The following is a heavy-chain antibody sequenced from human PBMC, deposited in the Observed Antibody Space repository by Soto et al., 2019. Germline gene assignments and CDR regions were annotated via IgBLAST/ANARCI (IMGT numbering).Heavy chain of an antibody. Sequence: QVQLVESGGGVVQPGRSLRLSCAASEFTFSSYAMHWVRQAPGKGLEWVAVISYDGSNKYYADSVKGRFTISRDNSKNTLYLEMHSLRAEDTAVYYCARARPCSGSGIAFDYLGQGTLFYVSS. J-gene: IGHJ4*02. CDR1: EFTFSSYA. D-gene: IGHD3-10*01. CDR3: ARARPCSGSGIAFDY. V-gene: IGHV3-30-3*01. CDR2: ISYDGSNK.